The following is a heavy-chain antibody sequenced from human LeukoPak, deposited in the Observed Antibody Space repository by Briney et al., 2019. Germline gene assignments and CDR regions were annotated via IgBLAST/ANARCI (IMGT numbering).Heavy chain of an antibody. Sequence: SETLSLTCTVSGGSISSYYWSWIRQPPGKGLEWIGYIYYSGSTNYNPSLKSRVTISVDTSKNQFSLKLSSVTAADTAVYYCARGDDSSGYYPFDYWGQGTLVTVSS. CDR2: IYYSGST. V-gene: IGHV4-59*01. J-gene: IGHJ4*02. CDR3: ARGDDSSGYYPFDY. D-gene: IGHD3-22*01. CDR1: GGSISSYY.